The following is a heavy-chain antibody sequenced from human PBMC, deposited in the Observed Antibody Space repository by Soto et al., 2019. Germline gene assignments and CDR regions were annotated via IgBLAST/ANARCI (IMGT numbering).Heavy chain of an antibody. CDR3: ATWHEREHSYDV. CDR1: GFTISGKKY. Sequence: PGGSLRLSCAAFGFTISGKKYVAWVRQAPGKGLEWVSALYDLDGSFYAASVKGRFTTSRDNAKNTVYLQMNDLRADDTAVYYCATWHEREHSYDVWGQGTTVTVSS. CDR2: LYDLDGS. V-gene: IGHV3-53*01. J-gene: IGHJ3*01. D-gene: IGHD1-1*01.